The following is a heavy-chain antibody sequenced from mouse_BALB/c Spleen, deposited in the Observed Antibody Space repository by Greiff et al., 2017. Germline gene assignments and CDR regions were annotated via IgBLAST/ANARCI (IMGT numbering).Heavy chain of an antibody. CDR3: ARSKRGNAMDY. Sequence: EVKLEESGPGLVKPSQSLSLTCTVTGYSITSDYAWNWIRQFPGNKLEWMGYISYSGSTSYNPSLKSRISITRDTSKNQFFLQLNSVTTEDTATYYCARSKRGNAMDYWGVGTSVTVSS. V-gene: IGHV3-2*02. CDR1: GYSITSDYA. J-gene: IGHJ4*01. CDR2: ISYSGST.